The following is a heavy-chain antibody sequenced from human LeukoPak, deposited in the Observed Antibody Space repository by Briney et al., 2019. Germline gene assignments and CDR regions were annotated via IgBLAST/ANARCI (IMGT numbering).Heavy chain of an antibody. CDR2: IYHSGST. Sequence: SETLSLTCAVSGGSISSSNWWSWVRQPPGRGLEWIGEIYHSGSTNYNPSLKSRVTISVDKSKNQFSLKLSSVTAADTAVYYCASIVGATVSFDYWGQGTLVTVSS. CDR3: ASIVGATVSFDY. CDR1: GGSISSSNW. J-gene: IGHJ4*02. V-gene: IGHV4-4*02. D-gene: IGHD1-26*01.